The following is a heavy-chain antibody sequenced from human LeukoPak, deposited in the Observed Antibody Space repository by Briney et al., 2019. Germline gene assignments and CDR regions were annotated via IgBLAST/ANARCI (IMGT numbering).Heavy chain of an antibody. J-gene: IGHJ4*02. CDR2: INAGNGNT. CDR3: AKGKWFGELLPPFGY. Sequence: GASVKVSCKASGYTFTSYAMHWVRQAPGQRLEWMGWINAGNGNTKYSQKFQGRVTITRDTSASTAYMELSSLRSEDTAVYYCAKGKWFGELLPPFGYWGQGTLVTVSS. CDR1: GYTFTSYA. D-gene: IGHD3-10*01. V-gene: IGHV1-3*01.